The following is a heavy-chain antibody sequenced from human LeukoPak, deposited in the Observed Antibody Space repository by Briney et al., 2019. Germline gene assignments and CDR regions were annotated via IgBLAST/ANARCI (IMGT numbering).Heavy chain of an antibody. J-gene: IGHJ4*02. D-gene: IGHD2-21*02. CDR1: GYKFISHY. V-gene: IGHV1-2*02. Sequence: ASVRVSCKASGYKFISHYLQWVRQAPGLGPEWMGWMHGGNGNTRYAENFEGRVAMTRDTSTSTAYMDLSSLTSDDTAVYYCAREGSYCVGGDCYSFDFWGQRTLVTVSS. CDR2: MHGGNGNT. CDR3: AREGSYCVGGDCYSFDF.